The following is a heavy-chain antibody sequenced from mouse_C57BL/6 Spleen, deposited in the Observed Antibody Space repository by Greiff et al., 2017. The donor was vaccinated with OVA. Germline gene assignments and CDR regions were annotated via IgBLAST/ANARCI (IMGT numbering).Heavy chain of an antibody. CDR2: IWSGGST. V-gene: IGHV2-2*01. CDR1: GFSLTSYG. CDR3: ARDYDYDEGEAMDY. D-gene: IGHD2-4*01. Sequence: VQLKESGPGLVQPSQSLSITCTVSGFSLTSYGVHWVRQSPGKGLEWLGVIWSGGSTDYNAAFISRLSISKDNSKSQVFFKMNSLQADDTAIYYCARDYDYDEGEAMDYWGQGTSVTVSS. J-gene: IGHJ4*01.